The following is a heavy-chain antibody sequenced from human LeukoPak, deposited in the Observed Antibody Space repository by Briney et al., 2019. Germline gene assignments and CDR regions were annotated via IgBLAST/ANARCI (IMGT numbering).Heavy chain of an antibody. CDR1: GFTISSNF. D-gene: IGHD6-13*01. J-gene: IGHJ4*02. V-gene: IGHV3-11*01. CDR2: ISSSGSTI. CDR3: ARGSQYSSSWFDY. Sequence: PGGSLRLTCAASGFTISSNFMSWVRQAPGKGLEWVSYISSSGSTIYYADSVKGRFTISRDNAKNSLYLQMNSLRAEDTAVYYCARGSQYSSSWFDYWGQGTLVTVSS.